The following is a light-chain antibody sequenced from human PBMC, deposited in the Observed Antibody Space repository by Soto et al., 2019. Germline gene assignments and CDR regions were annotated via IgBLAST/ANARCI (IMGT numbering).Light chain of an antibody. CDR1: SSDVGGYNY. V-gene: IGLV2-14*01. CDR3: SSYTRSSVWV. CDR2: EVS. Sequence: QSALAQPASVSGSPGQSITISCTGTSSDVGGYNYVSWYQQHPGKAPKLMISEVSNRPSGVSNRFSGSKSGNTASLTISGLQAEDEADYHCSSYTRSSVWVFGGGTKLTVL. J-gene: IGLJ3*02.